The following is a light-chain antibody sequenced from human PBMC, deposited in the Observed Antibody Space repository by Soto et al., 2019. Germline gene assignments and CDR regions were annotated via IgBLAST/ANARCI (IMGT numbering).Light chain of an antibody. V-gene: IGLV2-14*01. CDR1: SSDIGAYNY. CDR3: SSYTTSNPHV. J-gene: IGLJ1*01. Sequence: QSVLTQPASVSGSPGQSITISCSGTSSDIGAYNYVSWHQQHPGKVPKIMIYDVTSRPSGVSNRFSGSKSGNTASLTISGLQAEDEADYYCSSYTTSNPHVFGGGTKLTVL. CDR2: DVT.